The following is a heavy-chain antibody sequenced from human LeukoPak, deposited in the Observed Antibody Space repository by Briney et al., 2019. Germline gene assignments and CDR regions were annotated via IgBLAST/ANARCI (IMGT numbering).Heavy chain of an antibody. Sequence: GGSLRLSCAASGFTLSSFWMGWGRQAPGKGLEWVASIKQDGSEKYYVDSVKGRFTISRDNAKNSLYLQMNSLRVEDTALYYCAWAWTGTGPGDCWGQGTLVTVSS. CDR3: AWAWTGTGPGDC. CDR1: GFTLSSFW. CDR2: IKQDGSEK. J-gene: IGHJ4*02. V-gene: IGHV3-7*04. D-gene: IGHD1-1*01.